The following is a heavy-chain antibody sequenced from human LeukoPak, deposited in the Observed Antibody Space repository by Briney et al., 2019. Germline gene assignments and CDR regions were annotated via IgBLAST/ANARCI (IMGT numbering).Heavy chain of an antibody. CDR3: ARHDIVVVVAATPGAFDI. Sequence: GESLKISFQGSGYSFTSHWIGWVRQMPGKGLEWMGIIYPGDSDTRYSPSFQGQVTISADKSISTAYLQWSSLKASDTAMYYCARHDIVVVVAATPGAFDIWGQGTMVTVSS. V-gene: IGHV5-51*01. J-gene: IGHJ3*02. D-gene: IGHD2-15*01. CDR1: GYSFTSHW. CDR2: IYPGDSDT.